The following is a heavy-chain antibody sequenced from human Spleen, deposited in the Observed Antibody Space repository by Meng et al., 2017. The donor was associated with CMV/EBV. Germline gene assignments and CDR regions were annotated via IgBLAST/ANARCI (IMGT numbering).Heavy chain of an antibody. Sequence: QVLLQESGPGLVKPSETLSLTCTVSGGSISRSSYYWGWIRQPPGKGLEWIGSIYYSGSTYYNPSLKSRVTISVDTSKNQFSLKLSSVTAADTAVYYCASRPGIAVAGADYWGQGTLVTVSS. CDR3: ASRPGIAVAGADY. CDR1: GGSISRSSYY. D-gene: IGHD6-19*01. V-gene: IGHV4-39*07. J-gene: IGHJ4*02. CDR2: IYYSGST.